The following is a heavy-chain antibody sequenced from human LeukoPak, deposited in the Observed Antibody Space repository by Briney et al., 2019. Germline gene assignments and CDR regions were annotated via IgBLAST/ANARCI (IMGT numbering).Heavy chain of an antibody. J-gene: IGHJ5*02. CDR2: INHSGST. CDR3: ARAEDYCTNGVCYRTGVNWFDP. D-gene: IGHD2-8*01. CDR1: GGSFSGYY. V-gene: IGHV4-34*01. Sequence: PSETLSLTCAVYGGSFSGYYWSWIRQPPGKGLEWIGEINHSGSTNYNPSLKSRVTISVDTSKNQFSLKLSSVTAADTAAYYCARAEDYCTNGVCYRTGVNWFDPWGQGTLVTVSS.